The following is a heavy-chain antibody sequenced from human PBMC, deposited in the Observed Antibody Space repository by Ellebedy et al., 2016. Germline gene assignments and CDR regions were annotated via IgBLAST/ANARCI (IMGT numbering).Heavy chain of an antibody. CDR1: GFTFDDYG. D-gene: IGHD5-12*01. CDR2: ISWNGETI. J-gene: IGHJ4*03. Sequence: GGSLRLXXAVSGFTFDDYGMHWVRQAPGKGLEWVAIISWNGETIGYADSVKGRFTISRDSAKNSLFLQMNSLRVEDTALYYCVKDIGRGVEKWLRGYFDYWGQGTLVTVSS. V-gene: IGHV3-9*01. CDR3: VKDIGRGVEKWLRGYFDY.